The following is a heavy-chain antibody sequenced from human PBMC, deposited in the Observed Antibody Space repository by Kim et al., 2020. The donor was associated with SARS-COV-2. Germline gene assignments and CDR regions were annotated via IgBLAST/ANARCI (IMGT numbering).Heavy chain of an antibody. CDR3: AKDPLWSPQWEWFDP. J-gene: IGHJ5*02. Sequence: GGSLRLSCAASGFTFSSYAMSWVRQAPGKGLEWVSAISGSGGSTYYADSVKGRFTISRDNSKNTLYLQMNSLRAEDTAVYYCAKDPLWSPQWEWFDPWGQGTLVTVSS. D-gene: IGHD1-26*01. CDR1: GFTFSSYA. CDR2: ISGSGGST. V-gene: IGHV3-23*01.